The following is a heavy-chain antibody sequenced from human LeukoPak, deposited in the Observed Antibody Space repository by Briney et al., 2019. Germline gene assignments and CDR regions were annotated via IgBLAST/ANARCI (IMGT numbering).Heavy chain of an antibody. V-gene: IGHV3-33*01. CDR1: GFTFSSYG. D-gene: IGHD6-13*01. CDR3: ARDRAAADLAY. CDR2: IWYDGSNK. J-gene: IGHJ4*02. Sequence: GGSLRLSCAASGFTFSSYGMHWVRQAPGKGLEWVAVIWYDGSNKFYADSVKGRFTISRDNSKNTLYLQMNSLRAEDTAVYYCARDRAAADLAYWGQGPLVTVSS.